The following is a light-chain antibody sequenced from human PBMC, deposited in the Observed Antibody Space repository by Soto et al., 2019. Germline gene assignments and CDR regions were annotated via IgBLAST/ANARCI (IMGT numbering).Light chain of an antibody. CDR1: QSLLHSIGYNY. J-gene: IGKJ5*01. CDR3: MQALQTPVT. V-gene: IGKV2-28*01. CDR2: LGS. Sequence: EIVLTQSPLSLPVSPGEPASISCRSGQSLLHSIGYNYLDWYLQKPGQSPQLLIYLGSNRASGVSDRFSGSGSGTDFTLKISRVEAEDVGVYYCMQALQTPVTVGQGTRLEI.